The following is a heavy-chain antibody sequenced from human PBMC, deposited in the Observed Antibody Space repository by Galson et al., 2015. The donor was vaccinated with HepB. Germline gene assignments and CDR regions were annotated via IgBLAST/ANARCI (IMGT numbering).Heavy chain of an antibody. D-gene: IGHD3-22*01. Sequence: TLSLTCTVSGDSIRSGDYYWSWIRQPPGKGLEWIGYIYHTGTTYYNPSLKSRVAMAIDTSKNQFSLRLYSVTAADTAVYYCARDYFDSSGFWRYFDFWGQGALVTVSS. J-gene: IGHJ4*02. V-gene: IGHV4-30-4*01. CDR1: GDSIRSGDYY. CDR3: ARDYFDSSGFWRYFDF. CDR2: IYHTGTT.